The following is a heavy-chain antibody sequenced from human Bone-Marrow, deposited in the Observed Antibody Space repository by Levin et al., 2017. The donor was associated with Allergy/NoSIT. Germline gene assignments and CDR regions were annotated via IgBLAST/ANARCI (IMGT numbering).Heavy chain of an antibody. CDR3: AKDLAQGWTSGDFFDY. CDR1: GFTYSSYA. J-gene: IGHJ4*02. Sequence: PGGSLRLSCAASGFTYSSYAMGWVRQAPGKGLEWVSSISSSGGDTYYADSVRGRFTISRDNSRNTVSLQMNSLRGDDTAIYFCAKDLAQGWTSGDFFDYWGLGTLVTVSS. V-gene: IGHV3-23*01. CDR2: ISSSGGDT. D-gene: IGHD3-10*01.